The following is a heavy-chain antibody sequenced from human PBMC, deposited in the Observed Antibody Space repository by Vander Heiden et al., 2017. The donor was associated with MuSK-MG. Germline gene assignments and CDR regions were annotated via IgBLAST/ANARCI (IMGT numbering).Heavy chain of an antibody. J-gene: IGHJ4*02. CDR1: GFTVSSNY. CDR3: ARDQSGYGGNGGD. V-gene: IGHV3-66*01. Sequence: EVQLVESGGGLVQPGGSLRLSCAASGFTVSSNYMSWVRQTPGKGLEWVSVIYSGGRTYYADAVKGRFTISRDNDKNTLYLQMNSMRAEDTAVYYCARDQSGYGGNGGDWGQGTLVTVSS. CDR2: IYSGGRT. D-gene: IGHD2-15*01.